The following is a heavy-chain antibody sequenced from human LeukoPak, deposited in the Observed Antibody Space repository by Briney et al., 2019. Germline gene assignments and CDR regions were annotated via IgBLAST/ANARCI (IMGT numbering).Heavy chain of an antibody. CDR1: GYTFTSYD. CDR3: ATRWGYSSSTSCAFDP. V-gene: IGHV1-8*03. D-gene: IGHD2-2*01. J-gene: IGHJ5*02. CDR2: MNPNSGNT. Sequence: ASVKVSCKASGYTFTSYDINWVRQATGQGLEWMGWMNPNSGNTGYAQKFQGRVTITRNTSISTAYMELSSLRSEDTAVYYCATRWGYSSSTSCAFDPWGQGTLVTVSS.